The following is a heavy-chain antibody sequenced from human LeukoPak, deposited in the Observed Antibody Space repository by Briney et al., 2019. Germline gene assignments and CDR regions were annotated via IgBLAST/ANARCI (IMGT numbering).Heavy chain of an antibody. CDR3: ARVGDYGGNSVAFNI. V-gene: IGHV4-30-2*01. CDR2: IYRSGST. Sequence: PSQTLSLTCAVSGGSISSGGYSWSWIRQPPGKGLEWIGYIYRSGSTYYNPSLKSRVTISVDRSKNQFSLKLSSVTAADTAVYYCARVGDYGGNSVAFNIWGQGTMVTVSS. J-gene: IGHJ3*02. D-gene: IGHD4-23*01. CDR1: GGSISSGGYS.